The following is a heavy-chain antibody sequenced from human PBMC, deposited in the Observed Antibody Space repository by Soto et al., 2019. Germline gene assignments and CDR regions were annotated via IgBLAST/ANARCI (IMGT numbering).Heavy chain of an antibody. CDR3: ARSGGLQHIDY. J-gene: IGHJ4*02. V-gene: IGHV4-39*01. D-gene: IGHD4-4*01. CDR1: GDSISSSNYH. CDR2: IYYSGST. Sequence: SETLSLTCTVSGDSISSSNYHWGWIRQPPGKGLEWIGSIYYSGSTYYNLSLKSRVTISVDTSKNQFSLKLSSVTAADTAVHYCARSGGLQHIDYWGQGTLVTVSS.